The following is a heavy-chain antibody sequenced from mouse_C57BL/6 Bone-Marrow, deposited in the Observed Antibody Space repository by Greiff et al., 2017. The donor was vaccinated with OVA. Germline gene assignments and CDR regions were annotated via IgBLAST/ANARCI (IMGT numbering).Heavy chain of an antibody. Sequence: QVQLQQPGAELVRPGSSVTLSCKASGYTFTSYWMHWVKQTPIHGLEWIGTIDPSASATSYNHKFKDKATLTVDKSSSTAYMQLSSLTSEDSAVYYCARGDSWGQGTLVTVSA. V-gene: IGHV1-52*01. CDR2: IDPSASAT. CDR1: GYTFTSYW. J-gene: IGHJ3*01. CDR3: ARGDS.